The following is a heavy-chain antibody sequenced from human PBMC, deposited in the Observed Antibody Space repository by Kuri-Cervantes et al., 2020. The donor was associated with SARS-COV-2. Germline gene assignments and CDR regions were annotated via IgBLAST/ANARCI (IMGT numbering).Heavy chain of an antibody. CDR1: GGSFCGSY. J-gene: IGHJ6*02. V-gene: IGHV4-34*01. CDR2: INHSGST. CDR3: ARGLTFWSGYSGYYYGSGSTGGMDV. Sequence: SQTLSLTCAVYGGSFCGSYWSWIRHPPGEGLEWVGEINHSGSTNYNPSLKRRVTISVDTSKTQFSLKLISVTAADTAVYYCARGLTFWSGYSGYYYGSGSTGGMDVWGQGATVTVSS. D-gene: IGHD3-10*01.